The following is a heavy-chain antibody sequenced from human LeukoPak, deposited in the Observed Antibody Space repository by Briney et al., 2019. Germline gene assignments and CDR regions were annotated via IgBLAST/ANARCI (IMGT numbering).Heavy chain of an antibody. Sequence: GGSLRLSCAASGFTFSSYSMNWVRQAPGKGLEWVSSISSSSSYIYYADSVKGRFTISRDNAKNSLYLQMNSLRAEDTAVYYCARSSRPSGSYWGGVFDIWGQGTMVTVSS. V-gene: IGHV3-21*01. CDR2: ISSSSSYI. J-gene: IGHJ3*02. CDR1: GFTFSSYS. D-gene: IGHD1-26*01. CDR3: ARSSRPSGSYWGGVFDI.